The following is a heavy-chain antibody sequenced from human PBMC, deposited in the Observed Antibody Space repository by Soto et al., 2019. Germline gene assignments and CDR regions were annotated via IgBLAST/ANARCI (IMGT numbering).Heavy chain of an antibody. CDR1: GYTFTSYG. CDR3: ARGPTDYGGNSWYYYYGMDV. CDR2: ISAYNGNT. Sequence: ASVKVSCKASGYTFTSYGIIWVRQAPGQGLEWMGWISAYNGNTNYAQKLQGRVTMTTDTSTSTAYMELRSLRSDDTAVYYCARGPTDYGGNSWYYYYGMDVWSQGTTVTVSS. D-gene: IGHD4-17*01. J-gene: IGHJ6*02. V-gene: IGHV1-18*01.